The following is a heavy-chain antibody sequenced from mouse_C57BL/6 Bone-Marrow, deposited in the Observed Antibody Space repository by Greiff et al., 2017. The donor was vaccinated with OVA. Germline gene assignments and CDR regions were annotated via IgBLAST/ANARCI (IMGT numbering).Heavy chain of an antibody. CDR3: TRVYYSNPWFAY. D-gene: IGHD2-5*01. Sequence: EVKLVESGEGLVKPGGSLKLSCAASGFTFSSYAMSWVRQTPEKRLEWVAYISSGGDYIYYADTVKGRFTISRDNARNTLYLQMRSLKSDDTAMYYCTRVYYSNPWFAYWGQGTLVTVSA. J-gene: IGHJ3*01. CDR2: ISSGGDYI. V-gene: IGHV5-9-1*02. CDR1: GFTFSSYA.